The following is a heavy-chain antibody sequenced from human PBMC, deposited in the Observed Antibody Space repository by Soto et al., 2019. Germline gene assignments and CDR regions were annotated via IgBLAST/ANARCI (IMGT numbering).Heavy chain of an antibody. CDR3: ARDREAAAGPYYYGMDV. Sequence: GSLRLSCAASGFTFSSYAMHWVRQAPGKGLEWVAVISYDGSNKYYADSVKGRFTISRDNSKNTLYLQMNSLRAEDTAVYYCARDREAAAGPYYYGMDVWGQGTTVTVSS. V-gene: IGHV3-30-3*01. D-gene: IGHD6-13*01. CDR2: ISYDGSNK. CDR1: GFTFSSYA. J-gene: IGHJ6*02.